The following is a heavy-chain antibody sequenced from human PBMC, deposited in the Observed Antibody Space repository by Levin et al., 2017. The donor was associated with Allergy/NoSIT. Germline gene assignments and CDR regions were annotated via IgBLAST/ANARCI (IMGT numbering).Heavy chain of an antibody. J-gene: IGHJ2*01. CDR3: AKDPRPGARKQWADWYFDL. CDR2: ISGSGGST. D-gene: IGHD6-19*01. CDR1: GFTFSSYA. Sequence: PGGSLRLSCAASGFTFSSYAMSWVRQAPGKGLEWVSAISGSGGSTYYADSVKGRFTISRDNSKNTLYLQMNSLRAEDTAVYYCAKDPRPGARKQWADWYFDLWGRGTLVTVSS. V-gene: IGHV3-23*01.